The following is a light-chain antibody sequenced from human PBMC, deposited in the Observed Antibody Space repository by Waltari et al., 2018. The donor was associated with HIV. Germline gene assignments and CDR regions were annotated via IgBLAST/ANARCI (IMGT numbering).Light chain of an antibody. CDR2: EDN. J-gene: IGLJ2*01. Sequence: NFMLTQPHSVSESPGKTVTISCTRSSGSIASNYVQWYQQRPGSAPTTVIYEDNQRPAGVPDRCSGSIDSYSNSASLTISGLKTEDEADYYCQSYDSSTVVFGGGTKLTVL. CDR3: QSYDSSTVV. V-gene: IGLV6-57*04. CDR1: SGSIASNY.